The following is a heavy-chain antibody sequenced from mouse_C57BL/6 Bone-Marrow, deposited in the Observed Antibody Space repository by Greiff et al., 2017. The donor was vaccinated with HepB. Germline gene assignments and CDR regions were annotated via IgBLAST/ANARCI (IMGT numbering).Heavy chain of an antibody. Sequence: VHVKQSGAELVKPGASVKLSCTASGFNIKDYYMHWVKQRTEQGLEWIGRIDPEDGETKYAPKFQGKATITADTSSNTAYLQLSSLTSEDTAVYYCASSSTVVAPYYAMDYWGQGTSVTVSS. CDR2: IDPEDGET. D-gene: IGHD1-1*01. V-gene: IGHV14-2*01. CDR3: ASSSTVVAPYYAMDY. CDR1: GFNIKDYY. J-gene: IGHJ4*01.